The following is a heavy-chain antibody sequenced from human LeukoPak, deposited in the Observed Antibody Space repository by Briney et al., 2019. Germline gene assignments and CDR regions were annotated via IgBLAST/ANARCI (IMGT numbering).Heavy chain of an antibody. CDR3: ARAYYDFWSGPRPIDS. D-gene: IGHD3-3*01. CDR1: GGSFSGYY. J-gene: IGHJ4*02. V-gene: IGHV4-34*01. Sequence: SETLSLTCAVYGGSFSGYYWSWIRQPPGKGLEWIGEMNHSGITNYNPSLKSRVTISIDTSKNQFSLKVISVTAADTAVYYCARAYYDFWSGPRPIDSWGQGTLVTVSS. CDR2: MNHSGIT.